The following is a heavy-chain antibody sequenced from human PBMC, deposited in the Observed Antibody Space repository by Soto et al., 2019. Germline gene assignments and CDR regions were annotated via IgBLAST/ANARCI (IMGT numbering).Heavy chain of an antibody. J-gene: IGHJ4*02. CDR3: ARDIGFDYVN. D-gene: IGHD3-16*01. CDR1: GFNVMSYW. CDR2: IKDDGSEI. V-gene: IGHV3-7*01. Sequence: GSLRLSCAVSGFNVMSYWMSWVRQAPGKGLEWVASIKDDGSEIYYLQSVRGRFSISRDSAGNALHLTMNYLSAEDTGVYFCARDIGFDYVNWGQGTLVTVSS.